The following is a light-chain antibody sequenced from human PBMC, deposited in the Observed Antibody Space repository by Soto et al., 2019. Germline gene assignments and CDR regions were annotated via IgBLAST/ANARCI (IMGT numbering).Light chain of an antibody. Sequence: QSVLTQPASVSGSPGQSITISCTGTSSDVGGYNYVSWYQQHPGKASKLMIYYVSIRPSGVSNRFSGSKSGNTASLTISWLQAVDGADYYCSSYTSSSTLVFGPGTKVPDL. CDR2: YVS. V-gene: IGLV2-14*01. J-gene: IGLJ1*01. CDR1: SSDVGGYNY. CDR3: SSYTSSSTLV.